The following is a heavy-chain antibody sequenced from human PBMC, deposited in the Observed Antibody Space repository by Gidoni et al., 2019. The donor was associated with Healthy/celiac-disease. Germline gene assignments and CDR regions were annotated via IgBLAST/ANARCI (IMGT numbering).Heavy chain of an antibody. J-gene: IGHJ4*02. CDR3: ASEAPGYSSGWFGY. D-gene: IGHD6-19*01. CDR2: IYSGGSP. Sequence: EVQLVESGGGLVQPGGSLRLSCAASGFTVSSNYMSWVRQAPGKGLEWVSVIYSGGSPYYADSVKGRFTISRDNSKNTLYLQMNSLRAEDTAVYYCASEAPGYSSGWFGYWGQGTLVTVSS. V-gene: IGHV3-66*01. CDR1: GFTVSSNY.